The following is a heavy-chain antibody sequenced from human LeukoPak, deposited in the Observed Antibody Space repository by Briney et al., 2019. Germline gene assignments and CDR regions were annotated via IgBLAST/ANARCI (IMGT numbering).Heavy chain of an antibody. D-gene: IGHD3-9*01. CDR3: AKVQRRYFDWLLRKGGYFDY. CDR1: GFPFSTHS. Sequence: GGSLRLSCAASGFPFSTHSLNWVRQAPGKGLEWVSSISAGGDFVYYGDSVKGRFTMSRDNAKNSLHLQMNSLRAEDTAVYYCAKVQRRYFDWLLRKGGYFDYWGQGTLVTVSS. J-gene: IGHJ4*02. V-gene: IGHV3-21*04. CDR2: ISAGGDFV.